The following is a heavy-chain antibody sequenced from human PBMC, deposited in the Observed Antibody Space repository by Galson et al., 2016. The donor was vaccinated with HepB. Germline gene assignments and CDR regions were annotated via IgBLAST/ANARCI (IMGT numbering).Heavy chain of an antibody. CDR3: ARSALDYDISAGYYRPLAMDV. D-gene: IGHD3-9*01. CDR1: GGSMSTYY. CDR2: IYYSGST. V-gene: IGHV4-59*01. J-gene: IGHJ6*02. Sequence: ETLSLTCTVSGGSMSTYYWSWIRQPPGKGLEWIGYIYYSGSTNCNPSLKSRVPISVDTSKNQFSLKLSSVTAADTAVYFCARSALDYDISAGYYRPLAMDVWGQGTTVTVS.